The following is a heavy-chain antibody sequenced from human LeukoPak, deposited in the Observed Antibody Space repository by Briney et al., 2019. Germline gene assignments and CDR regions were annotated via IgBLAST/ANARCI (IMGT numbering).Heavy chain of an antibody. V-gene: IGHV4-59*08. D-gene: IGHD1-1*01. CDR2: IYYSGST. J-gene: IGHJ4*02. Sequence: SETLSLTCTVSGGSISSYYWSWIRQPPGKGLEWIGYIYYSGSTNYNPSLKSRVTISVDTSKNQFSLKLSSVTAADTAVYYCARLGGNEERGFDYWGQGTLVTVSS. CDR1: GGSISSYY. CDR3: ARLGGNEERGFDY.